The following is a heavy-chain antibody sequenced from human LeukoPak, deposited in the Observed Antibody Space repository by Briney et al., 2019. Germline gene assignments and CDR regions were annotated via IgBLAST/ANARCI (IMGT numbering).Heavy chain of an antibody. Sequence: GGSLRLSCAASGFTFTSFAMHWVRQAPGKGLEWVAVISYDGNNKYYADSVKGRFTISRDTSKNTLYLQMNSLRAEDTAVYYCARDSDYYVSGGYFDYWGQGTLVAVSS. CDR1: GFTFTSFA. CDR3: ARDSDYYVSGGYFDY. V-gene: IGHV3-30-3*01. J-gene: IGHJ4*02. D-gene: IGHD3-10*01. CDR2: ISYDGNNK.